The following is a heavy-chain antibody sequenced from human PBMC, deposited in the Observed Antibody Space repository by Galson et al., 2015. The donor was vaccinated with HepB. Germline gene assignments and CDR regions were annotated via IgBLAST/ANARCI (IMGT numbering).Heavy chain of an antibody. Sequence: CAISGDSVSSNSAAWNWIRQSPSRGLEWLGRTYYRSKWYNDYAVSVKSRITINPDTSKNQFSLQLNSVTPEDTAVYYCARSPSLGYCSSTSCQPPFDYWGQGTLVTVSS. J-gene: IGHJ4*02. CDR2: TYYRSKWYN. CDR3: ARSPSLGYCSSTSCQPPFDY. CDR1: GDSVSSNSAA. V-gene: IGHV6-1*01. D-gene: IGHD2-2*01.